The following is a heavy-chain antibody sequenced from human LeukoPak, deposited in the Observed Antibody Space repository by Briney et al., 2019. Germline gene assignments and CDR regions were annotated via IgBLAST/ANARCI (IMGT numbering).Heavy chain of an antibody. V-gene: IGHV5-51*01. CDR3: ARQGSAWFFDY. D-gene: IGHD6-19*01. J-gene: IGHJ4*02. CDR1: GYSFSNSW. Sequence: GESLKISCKGSGYSFSNSWIGWVRQMPGKGLEWMGIIYPGDSDTRYSPSFQGQVAISADTSAATAYLQWSSLKASDTAMYYCARQGSAWFFDYWGQGALVTVSS. CDR2: IYPGDSDT.